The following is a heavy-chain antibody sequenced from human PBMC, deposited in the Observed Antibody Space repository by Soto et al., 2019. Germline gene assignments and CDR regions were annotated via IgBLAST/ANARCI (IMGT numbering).Heavy chain of an antibody. V-gene: IGHV3-64D*06. CDR1: GFAFSSYA. D-gene: IGHD3-9*01. Sequence: RRLSCSASGFAFSSYAMHWVRQTPGKCLEYVSAISPQGGSTYYADSAKGRFTISRDDSNNSVYLQMTSLRPDDTALYYCVNMMIERGGFDLWGQGTLVNVS. CDR2: ISPQGGST. CDR3: VNMMIERGGFDL. J-gene: IGHJ1*01.